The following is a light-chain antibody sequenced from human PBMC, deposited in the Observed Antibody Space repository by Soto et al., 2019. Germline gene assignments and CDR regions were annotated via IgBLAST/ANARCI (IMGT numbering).Light chain of an antibody. CDR3: HQRQSWPRT. Sequence: EVVLTQSPATLSLSPGERATLSCRASQSVSSTYLAWYQQQPGQAPRLLIYGASIRAAGIPARFSASGTGTDFTLTISDVQPEDFAVYYCHQRQSWPRTFGQGTKVDIK. CDR2: GAS. V-gene: IGKV3D-20*02. J-gene: IGKJ1*01. CDR1: QSVSSTY.